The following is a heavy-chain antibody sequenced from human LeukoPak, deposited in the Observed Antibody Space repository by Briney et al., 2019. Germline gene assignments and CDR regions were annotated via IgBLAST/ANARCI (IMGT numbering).Heavy chain of an antibody. CDR2: IYYSGST. V-gene: IGHV4-59*08. Sequence: ASETLSLTCTVSGGSISSYYWSWIRQPQGKGLEWIGYIYYSGSTNYNPSLKSRVTISVDTSKNQFSLKLSSVTAADTAVYYCARHGAGSYLFDYWGQGTLVTVSS. CDR1: GGSISSYY. CDR3: ARHGAGSYLFDY. D-gene: IGHD1-26*01. J-gene: IGHJ4*02.